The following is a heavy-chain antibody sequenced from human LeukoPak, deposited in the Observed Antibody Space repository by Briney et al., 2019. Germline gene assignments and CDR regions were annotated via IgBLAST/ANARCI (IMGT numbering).Heavy chain of an antibody. D-gene: IGHD3-10*01. J-gene: IGHJ3*02. CDR2: MNPNSGNT. V-gene: IGHV1-8*03. CDR1: GYTFTSYD. Sequence: GASVKVSCKASGYTFTSYDINWVRQATGQGLGWMGWMNPNSGNTGYAQKFQGRVTITRNTSISTAYMELSSLRSEDTAVYYCARARGNDAFDIWGQGTMVTVSS. CDR3: ARARGNDAFDI.